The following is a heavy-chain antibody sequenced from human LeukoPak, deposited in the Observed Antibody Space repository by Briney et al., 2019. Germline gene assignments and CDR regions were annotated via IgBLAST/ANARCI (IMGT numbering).Heavy chain of an antibody. Sequence: PGRSLRLSCAASGFPFSSYGMHWVRQAPGKGLEWVAVIWYDGSNKYYADSVKGRFTISRDNSKNTLYLQMDSLRAEDTAVYYGARDRGFGEPSSYGMDVWGKGTAVTVSS. D-gene: IGHD3-10*01. J-gene: IGHJ6*04. CDR2: IWYDGSNK. CDR1: GFPFSSYG. V-gene: IGHV3-33*01. CDR3: ARDRGFGEPSSYGMDV.